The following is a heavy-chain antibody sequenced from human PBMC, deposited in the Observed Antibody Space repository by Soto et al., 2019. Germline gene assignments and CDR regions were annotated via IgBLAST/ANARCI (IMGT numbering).Heavy chain of an antibody. Sequence: PSETMSLTCPVSGCYIISGGYYWSWLRQHPGKGLEWIGYIYYSGITYYNPSLKSRVTISVDTSKNQFSLKLSSVTAADTAVYYCARGVPSGWSDPWGQGTLVTVSS. D-gene: IGHD3-10*01. J-gene: IGHJ5*02. V-gene: IGHV4-31*03. CDR3: ARGVPSGWSDP. CDR1: GCYIISGGYY. CDR2: IYYSGIT.